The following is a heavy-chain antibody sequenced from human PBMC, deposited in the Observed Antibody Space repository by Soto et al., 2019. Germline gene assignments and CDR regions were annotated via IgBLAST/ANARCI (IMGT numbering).Heavy chain of an antibody. J-gene: IGHJ5*02. Sequence: EVQLVETGGGLIQPGGSLRLSCAASGFTVSSNYMSWVRQAPGKGLEWVSVIYSGGSTYYADSVKGRFTITRDNAKNTLYLQMNSLRAEDTAVYYCARTREGIDSVGANWFDPWGQGTLVTVSS. V-gene: IGHV3-53*02. CDR3: ARTREGIDSVGANWFDP. CDR2: IYSGGST. D-gene: IGHD3-16*01. CDR1: GFTVSSNY.